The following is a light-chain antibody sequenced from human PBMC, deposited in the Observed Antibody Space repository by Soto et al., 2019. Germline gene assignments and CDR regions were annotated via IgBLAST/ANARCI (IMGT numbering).Light chain of an antibody. CDR2: DVS. V-gene: IGLV2-14*03. Sequence: QSVLTQPASVSGSPGQSITISCTGTSSDVGGYNYVSWYQQHPGKAPKLIIYDVSHRPSGVSNRFSGSKSGNTASLTISGLQAEDEADYYCSSYATSTSLLLFGGGTKLTVL. J-gene: IGLJ2*01. CDR1: SSDVGGYNY. CDR3: SSYATSTSLLL.